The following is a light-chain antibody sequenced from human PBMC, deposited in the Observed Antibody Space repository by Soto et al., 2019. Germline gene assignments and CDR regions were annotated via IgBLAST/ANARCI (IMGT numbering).Light chain of an antibody. V-gene: IGLV2-11*01. CDR1: SSDVGGYNY. J-gene: IGLJ1*01. Sequence: QSVLTQPRSVSGSPGQSVTISGTGTSSDVGGYNYVSWYQQHPGKAPKLMIYDVSKRPSGVPDRFSGSKSGNTASLTISGLQAEDEADYYCCSYAGSDYVFGTGTKLTVL. CDR3: CSYAGSDYV. CDR2: DVS.